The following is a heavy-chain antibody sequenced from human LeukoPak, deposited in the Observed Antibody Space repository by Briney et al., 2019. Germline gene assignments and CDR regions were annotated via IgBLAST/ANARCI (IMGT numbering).Heavy chain of an antibody. D-gene: IGHD6-19*01. Sequence: GGSLRLSCAASGFTFSSYAMSWVRQAPGKGLEWLSGISGSGTATYYADSMKGRFTISRDNSKNTLFLQMNSLRTEDTAVYYCARDAPYSGGCCAFDIWGQGTTVTVSS. J-gene: IGHJ3*02. V-gene: IGHV3-23*01. CDR2: ISGSGTAT. CDR1: GFTFSSYA. CDR3: ARDAPYSGGCCAFDI.